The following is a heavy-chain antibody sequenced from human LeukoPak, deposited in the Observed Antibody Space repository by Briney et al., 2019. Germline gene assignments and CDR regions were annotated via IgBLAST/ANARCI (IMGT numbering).Heavy chain of an antibody. J-gene: IGHJ4*02. CDR1: GFTFSSYW. CDR2: IKQDGSEK. CDR3: ARDAYRYDFWSGYYIQGYYFDY. D-gene: IGHD3-3*01. V-gene: IGHV3-7*01. Sequence: PGGSLRLSCAASGFTFSSYWMSWVRQAPGKGLEWVANIKQDGSEKYYVDSVKGRFTISRDNAKNSLYLQMNSLRAEDTAVYYCARDAYRYDFWSGYYIQGYYFDYWGQGTLVTVSS.